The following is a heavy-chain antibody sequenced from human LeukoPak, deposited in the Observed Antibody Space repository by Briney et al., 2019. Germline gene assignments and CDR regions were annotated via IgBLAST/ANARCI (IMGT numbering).Heavy chain of an antibody. CDR1: GFTFSSYG. J-gene: IGHJ6*03. V-gene: IGHV3-33*06. D-gene: IGHD5/OR15-5a*01. CDR2: IWYDGSNK. CDR3: AKGLDYYYYMDV. Sequence: GGSLRLSCAASGFTFSSYGMHWVRQAPGKGLEWVAVIWYDGSNKYYADSVKGRFTISRDNSKNTLYLQMNSLRAEDTAVYCCAKGLDYYYYMDVWGKGTTVTVSS.